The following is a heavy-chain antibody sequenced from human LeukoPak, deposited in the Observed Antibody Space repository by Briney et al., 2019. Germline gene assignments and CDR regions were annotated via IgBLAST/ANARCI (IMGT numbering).Heavy chain of an antibody. J-gene: IGHJ6*03. CDR3: ARALGYCSGGSCPYYYYYYMDV. Sequence: ASVKVSCKASGYTFTSYDINWVRQATGQGLEWMGWMNPNSGNTGYAQKFQGRVTMTRNTSISTAYMELSSLRSEDTAVYYCARALGYCSGGSCPYYYYYYMDVWGKGTTVTISS. V-gene: IGHV1-8*01. CDR1: GYTFTSYD. D-gene: IGHD2-15*01. CDR2: MNPNSGNT.